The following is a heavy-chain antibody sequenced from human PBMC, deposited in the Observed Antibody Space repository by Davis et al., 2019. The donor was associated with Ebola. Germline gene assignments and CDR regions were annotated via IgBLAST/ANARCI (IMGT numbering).Heavy chain of an antibody. D-gene: IGHD3-10*02. CDR1: GFTFTSYT. CDR3: ARDSGIFGDYYFDS. CDR2: VNSPSNYI. J-gene: IGHJ4*02. V-gene: IGHV3-21*01. Sequence: PGGSLRLSCAASGFTFTSYTMYWVRQAPGKGLEWVSSVNSPSNYIYYADSVKGRFTISRDNAKNSVYLQMNSLRAEDTAVYYCARDSGIFGDYYFDSWGQVTLVTVSS.